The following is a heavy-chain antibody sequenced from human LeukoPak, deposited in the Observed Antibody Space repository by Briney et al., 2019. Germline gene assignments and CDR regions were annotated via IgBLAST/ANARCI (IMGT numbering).Heavy chain of an antibody. CDR1: GFTFSSYA. CDR2: FSASGGST. Sequence: GGSLRLSCAASGFTFSSYAMSWVRQAPGKGLEWVSVFSASGGSTYYADSVKGRFTISRDNSKNTLYLQMNSLRAEDTAVYYCARDRPYCSGGSCYSLTWAYWGQGTLVTVSS. V-gene: IGHV3-23*01. D-gene: IGHD2-15*01. CDR3: ARDRPYCSGGSCYSLTWAY. J-gene: IGHJ4*02.